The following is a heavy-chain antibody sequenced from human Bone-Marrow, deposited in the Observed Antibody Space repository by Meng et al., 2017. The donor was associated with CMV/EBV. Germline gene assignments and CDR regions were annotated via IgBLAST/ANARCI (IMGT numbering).Heavy chain of an antibody. CDR2: IKSKTDGEII. V-gene: IGHV3-15*07. CDR3: TTDRGYCSGGSCYPPFDY. Sequence: NRLMNWVRQAPGKGLEWVGRIKSKTDGEIIDYAAPVKGRFTISRDDSKNTLYLQMNSLRTEDTAVYYCTTDRGYCSGGSCYPPFDYWGQGTLVTVSS. CDR1: NRL. D-gene: IGHD2-15*01. J-gene: IGHJ4*02.